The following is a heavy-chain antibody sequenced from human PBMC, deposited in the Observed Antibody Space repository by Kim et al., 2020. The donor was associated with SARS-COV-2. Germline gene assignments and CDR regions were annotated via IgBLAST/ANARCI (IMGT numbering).Heavy chain of an antibody. CDR1: GFTFSSYG. V-gene: IGHV3-33*01. Sequence: GGSLRLSCAASGFTFSSYGMHWVRQAPGKGLEWVAVIWYDGSNKYYADSVKGRFTISRDNSKNTLYLQMNSLRAEDTAVYYCARDGDSSSWAEYSFDYWGQGTLVTVSS. J-gene: IGHJ4*02. CDR2: IWYDGSNK. CDR3: ARDGDSSSWAEYSFDY. D-gene: IGHD6-13*01.